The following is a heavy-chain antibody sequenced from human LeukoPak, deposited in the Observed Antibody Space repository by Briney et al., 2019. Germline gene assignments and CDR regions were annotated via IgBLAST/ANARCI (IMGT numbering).Heavy chain of an antibody. D-gene: IGHD2-2*02. Sequence: SETLSLTCTVSGYSITSGYNWAWIRQPPGRVLEWIGSIYHSGSAYYNPSLKSRVTISVDTSKNQFSLKLSSVTAADTAVYYCVRYCSSTTCYTRAVDYWGQGTLVTVSS. CDR2: IYHSGSA. CDR3: VRYCSSTTCYTRAVDY. V-gene: IGHV4-38-2*02. CDR1: GYSITSGYN. J-gene: IGHJ4*02.